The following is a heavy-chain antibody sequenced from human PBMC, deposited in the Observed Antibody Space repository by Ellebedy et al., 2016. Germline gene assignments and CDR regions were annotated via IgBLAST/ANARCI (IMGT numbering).Heavy chain of an antibody. Sequence: GGSLRLSCAASGFTFSDYPMNWVRQAPGKGLEWLSYISSSSTTIYFADSVRGRFTISRDNARNALYLQMNSLRAEDTAIYFCARDNYGDYLYDFWGQGTLVTVSS. J-gene: IGHJ4*02. CDR2: ISSSSTTI. CDR1: GFTFSDYP. D-gene: IGHD4-17*01. CDR3: ARDNYGDYLYDF. V-gene: IGHV3-48*04.